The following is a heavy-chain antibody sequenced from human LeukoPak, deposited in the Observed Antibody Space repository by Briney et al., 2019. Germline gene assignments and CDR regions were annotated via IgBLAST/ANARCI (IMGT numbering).Heavy chain of an antibody. CDR3: ARGYVLGTTGTTPPDY. CDR2: ISAYNGNT. D-gene: IGHD1-1*01. Sequence: GASVKVSCKASGYTFTGYGISWVRQAPGQGLEWMGWISAYNGNTNYAQKLQGRVTMTTDTSTSTAYMELRSLRSDDTAVYYCARGYVLGTTGTTPPDYWGQGTLVTVSS. CDR1: GYTFTGYG. V-gene: IGHV1-18*01. J-gene: IGHJ4*02.